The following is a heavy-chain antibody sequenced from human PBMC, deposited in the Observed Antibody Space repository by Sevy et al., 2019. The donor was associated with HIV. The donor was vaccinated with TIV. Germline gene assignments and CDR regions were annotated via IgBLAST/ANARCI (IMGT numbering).Heavy chain of an antibody. CDR1: GFTFSDYY. J-gene: IGHJ5*02. D-gene: IGHD3-22*01. Sequence: GGSLRLSCAASGFTFSDYYMSWIRQAPGKGLEWVSYISRSGSTINYADSVKGRFTISRDNAKNSLYLQINSLRAEDTAVYDCARENTMIEEPGWFDPWGQGTLVTVSS. V-gene: IGHV3-11*01. CDR3: ARENTMIEEPGWFDP. CDR2: ISRSGSTI.